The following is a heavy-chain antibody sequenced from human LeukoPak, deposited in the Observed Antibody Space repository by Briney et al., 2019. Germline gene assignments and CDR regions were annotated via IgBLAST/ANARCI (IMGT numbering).Heavy chain of an antibody. CDR3: ARHSHSNYFDY. J-gene: IGHJ4*02. V-gene: IGHV3-48*03. Sequence: GGSLRLSCAASGFTFSSYEMNWVRQAPGKGLEWVSYISSSGSTIYYADSVKGRFTISRDNAKNSLYLQMNSLRAEDTAVYYCARHSHSNYFDYWGQGTLVTVSS. D-gene: IGHD4-11*01. CDR2: ISSSGSTI. CDR1: GFTFSSYE.